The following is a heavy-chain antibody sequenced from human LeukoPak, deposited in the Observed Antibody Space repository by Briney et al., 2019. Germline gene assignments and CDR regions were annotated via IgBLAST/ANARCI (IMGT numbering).Heavy chain of an antibody. D-gene: IGHD3-22*01. Sequence: GGSLRLSCAASGFTFSSYAMSWVRQAPGNGLEWVSAISGSGGSTYYADSVKGRFTISRDNSKNTLYLQMNSLRSEDTAVYYCARDPYYYDRVYYFDYWGQGTLVTVSS. CDR1: GFTFSSYA. CDR3: ARDPYYYDRVYYFDY. V-gene: IGHV3-23*01. J-gene: IGHJ4*02. CDR2: ISGSGGST.